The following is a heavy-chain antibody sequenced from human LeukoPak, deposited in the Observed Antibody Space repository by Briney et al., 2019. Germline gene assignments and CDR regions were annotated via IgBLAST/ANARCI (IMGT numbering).Heavy chain of an antibody. Sequence: ASVKVSCKASGYTFTSYGISWVRQAPGQGLEWMGWISAYNGNTNYAQKLQGRVTMTTDTSTSTAYMELRSLRSDDTAVYYCARDVLLMVVGYLNYYGMDVWGQGTTVTVSS. V-gene: IGHV1-18*01. CDR3: ARDVLLMVVGYLNYYGMDV. J-gene: IGHJ6*02. CDR2: ISAYNGNT. D-gene: IGHD2-21*01. CDR1: GYTFTSYG.